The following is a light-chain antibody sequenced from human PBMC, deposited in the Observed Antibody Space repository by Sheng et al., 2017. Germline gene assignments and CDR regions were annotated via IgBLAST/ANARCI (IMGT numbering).Light chain of an antibody. CDR1: QNIRHF. CDR3: QQSYGTPRT. Sequence: DIQMTQSPSSLPASLGDRVTITCRASQNIRHFLNWYQQKPGKPPQVVIHGASSLQSGVSSRFIGSGFGTEFTLTISSLQAEDFVTYYCQQSYGTPRTFGQGPKVEIK. J-gene: IGKJ1*01. CDR2: GAS. V-gene: IGKV1-39*01.